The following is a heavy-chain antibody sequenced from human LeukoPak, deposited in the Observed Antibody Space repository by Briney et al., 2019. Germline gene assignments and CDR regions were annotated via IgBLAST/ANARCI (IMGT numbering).Heavy chain of an antibody. CDR3: AREGSSADFDY. Sequence: GGSLRLSCAASGFTISSYWMSWVRQAPGKGLEWVAKIKQDGSEKYYVDSVKGRFTISRDNAKNSLYLQMDSLRAEDTAVYYCAREGSSADFDYWGQGTLVTVSS. CDR2: IKQDGSEK. CDR1: GFTISSYW. D-gene: IGHD6-13*01. J-gene: IGHJ4*02. V-gene: IGHV3-7*01.